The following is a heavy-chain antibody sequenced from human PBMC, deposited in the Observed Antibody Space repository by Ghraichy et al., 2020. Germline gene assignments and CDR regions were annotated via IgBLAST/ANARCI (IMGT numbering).Heavy chain of an antibody. Sequence: GESLRLSCAASGFTVSSNYMSWVRQAPGKGLEWVSVIYSGGSTYYADSVKGRFTISRDNSKNTLYLQMNSLRAEDTAVYYCARVGRSDVNGVNYFDYWGQGTLVTVSS. CDR3: ARVGRSDVNGVNYFDY. CDR2: IYSGGST. V-gene: IGHV3-53*01. D-gene: IGHD3-3*01. J-gene: IGHJ4*02. CDR1: GFTVSSNY.